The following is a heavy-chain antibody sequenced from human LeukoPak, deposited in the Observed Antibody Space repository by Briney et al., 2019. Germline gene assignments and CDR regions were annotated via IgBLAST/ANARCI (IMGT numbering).Heavy chain of an antibody. CDR3: AKKIKAAHYSSGCFDY. D-gene: IGHD6-19*01. J-gene: IGHJ4*02. V-gene: IGHV3-23*01. CDR1: GFTFSSYA. CDR2: ISGSGGST. Sequence: GGSLRLSCAASGFTFSSYAMSWVRQAPGKGLEWVSAISGSGGSTYYADSVKGRFTISRDNSKNTLYLQMHSLRADDTAVYYCAKKIKAAHYSSGCFDYWGQGALVTVSS.